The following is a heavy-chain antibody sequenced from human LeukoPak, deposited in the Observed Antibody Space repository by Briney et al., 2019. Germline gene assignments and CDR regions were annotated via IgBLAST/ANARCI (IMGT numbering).Heavy chain of an antibody. J-gene: IGHJ6*03. Sequence: GGSLRLSCAASGFSFSIYWMSWIRQTPGKGLEYVANIESNGGDKYYVDSVKGRFTISRDNAKNSLYLQMNSLRAEDTAVYYCARVLGYCSGGSCERGYYYYMDVWGKGTTVTVSS. D-gene: IGHD2-15*01. CDR1: GFSFSIYW. CDR3: ARVLGYCSGGSCERGYYYYMDV. V-gene: IGHV3-7*01. CDR2: IESNGGDK.